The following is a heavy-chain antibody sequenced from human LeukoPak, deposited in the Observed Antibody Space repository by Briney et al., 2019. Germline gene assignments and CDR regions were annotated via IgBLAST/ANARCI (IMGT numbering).Heavy chain of an antibody. CDR1: GFTFSDYY. D-gene: IGHD3-22*01. V-gene: IGHV3-11*04. Sequence: PGGSLRLSCAASGFTFSDYYMSWIRQAPGKGLEWVSYISSSGSTIYYADSVKGRFTISRDNAKNSLYLQMNSLRAEDTAVYYCARDNRHYYDSSGGFDYWGQGTLVTVSS. CDR3: ARDNRHYYDSSGGFDY. J-gene: IGHJ4*02. CDR2: ISSSGSTI.